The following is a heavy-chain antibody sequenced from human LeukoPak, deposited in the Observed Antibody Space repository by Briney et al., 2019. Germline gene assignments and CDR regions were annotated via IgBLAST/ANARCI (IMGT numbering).Heavy chain of an antibody. D-gene: IGHD3-10*01. Sequence: SRTLSLTYAVPGASISISNWWSWVHQPPGKVLPWTGEIYHSGSTNYNPSLKNPLHISFDKSKNHLSLKLSSVTAEDTAVYYCASYGSGSYYSGFFDYWGQGTLVTVSS. J-gene: IGHJ4*02. V-gene: IGHV4-4*02. CDR2: IYHSGST. CDR3: ASYGSGSYYSGFFDY. CDR1: GASISISNW.